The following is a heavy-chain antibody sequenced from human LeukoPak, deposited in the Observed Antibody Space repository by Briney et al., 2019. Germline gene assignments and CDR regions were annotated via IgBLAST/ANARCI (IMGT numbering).Heavy chain of an antibody. CDR3: ARDRGSQGFDY. CDR2: ISSSGTTI. CDR1: AFTFSDYY. D-gene: IGHD5-12*01. Sequence: GGSLRLSCAASAFTFSDYYMSWIRQAPGKGLEWVSYISSSGTTIYYADSVKGRFTISRDNAKNSLYLQMNGLRAEDTAVYYCARDRGSQGFDYWGQGTLVTVST. V-gene: IGHV3-11*01. J-gene: IGHJ4*02.